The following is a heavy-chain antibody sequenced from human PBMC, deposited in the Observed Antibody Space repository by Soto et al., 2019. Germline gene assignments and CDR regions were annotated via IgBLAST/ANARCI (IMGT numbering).Heavy chain of an antibody. CDR1: GFTFSDYN. Sequence: QVQLVESGGGLVQPGGSLRLSCAASGFTFSDYNMSWIRQAPGKGLEWVSYISGGSSYTNYADSVKGRFTISRDNATNSLYMQRISLRAADTAVYYCARPSGTYIHWEFDFWGQGTLVTVSS. D-gene: IGHD1-26*01. J-gene: IGHJ4*02. V-gene: IGHV3-11*05. CDR3: ARPSGTYIHWEFDF. CDR2: ISGGSSYT.